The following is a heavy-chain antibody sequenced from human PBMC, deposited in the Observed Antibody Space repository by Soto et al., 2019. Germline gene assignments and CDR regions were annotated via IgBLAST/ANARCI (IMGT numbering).Heavy chain of an antibody. V-gene: IGHV3-30*18. CDR2: ISYDGSNK. Sequence: GGSLRLSCAASGFTFSSYGMHWVRQAPGKGLEWVAVISYDGSNKYYADSMKGRFTISRDNSKNTLYLQMNSLRAEDTAVYYCAKALYQANYGSGIFDYWGQGTLVTVSS. CDR1: GFTFSSYG. J-gene: IGHJ4*02. CDR3: AKALYQANYGSGIFDY. D-gene: IGHD3-10*01.